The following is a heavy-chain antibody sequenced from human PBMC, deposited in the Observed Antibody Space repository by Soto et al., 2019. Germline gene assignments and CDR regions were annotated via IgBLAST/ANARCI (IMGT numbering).Heavy chain of an antibody. V-gene: IGHV1-69*01. CDR3: ARAEYYDSTGSNPSLYYFDY. D-gene: IGHD3-22*01. CDR2: IIPIFGTA. Sequence: CQASGGTFSSSAISWVRQAPGQGLEWMGGIIPIFGTANYAQKFQGRVTITADESTSTAYMELSSLRSEDTAVYYCARAEYYDSTGSNPSLYYFDYWGQGTLVTVSS. J-gene: IGHJ4*02. CDR1: GGTFSSSA.